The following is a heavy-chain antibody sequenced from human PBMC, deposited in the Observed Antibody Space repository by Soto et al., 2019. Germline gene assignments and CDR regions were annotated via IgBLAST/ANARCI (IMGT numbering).Heavy chain of an antibody. Sequence: QVQLQESGPGLVKPSGTLSLTCAVSGGSINNSDWWSWVRQPPGKGLEWIGEIYHSGSTTYNPSLKSRVTMSVDKSKNQFSLKLSSVTAADTAVYYCAKIKAYSVYPLRDYWGQVTLVTVSS. CDR3: AKIKAYSVYPLRDY. J-gene: IGHJ4*02. CDR2: IYHSGST. CDR1: GGSINNSDW. V-gene: IGHV4-4*02. D-gene: IGHD4-4*01.